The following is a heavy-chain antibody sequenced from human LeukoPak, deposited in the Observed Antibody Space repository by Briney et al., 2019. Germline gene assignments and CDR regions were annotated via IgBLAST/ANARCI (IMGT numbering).Heavy chain of an antibody. J-gene: IGHJ2*01. D-gene: IGHD3-9*01. V-gene: IGHV4-59*08. CDR1: DDSITMYY. CDR2: VDHTGST. CDR3: ARQYSDILTGYHRGELYWYFDL. Sequence: SETLSLTCSVSDDSITMYYWTWIRQPPGKGLEWIGYVDHTGSTNFNPSLNGRVSISRDTSKNQFSLKLSSVTAADTAVYYCARQYSDILTGYHRGELYWYFDLWGRGTLVTVSS.